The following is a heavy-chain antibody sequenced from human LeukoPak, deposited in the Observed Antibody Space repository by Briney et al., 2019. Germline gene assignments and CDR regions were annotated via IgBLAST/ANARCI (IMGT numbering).Heavy chain of an antibody. Sequence: GGSLRLSCAASGFTFSGFWMHWVRQAPGKGLVWVSFISFDGSDATYADSVKGRFTISRDNAKNSLYLQMNSLRAEDTALYYCAKGAAPKQWLGTVGAFDIWGQGTMVTVSS. CDR1: GFTFSGFW. V-gene: IGHV3-74*01. CDR3: AKGAAPKQWLGTVGAFDI. CDR2: ISFDGSDA. D-gene: IGHD6-19*01. J-gene: IGHJ3*02.